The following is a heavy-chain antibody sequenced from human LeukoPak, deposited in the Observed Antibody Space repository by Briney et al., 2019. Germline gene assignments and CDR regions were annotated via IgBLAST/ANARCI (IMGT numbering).Heavy chain of an antibody. CDR2: ISAYNGNT. CDR3: AGTTNYDILTGYYREAFDI. D-gene: IGHD3-9*01. CDR1: GYTFTSYG. J-gene: IGHJ3*02. Sequence: ASVKGSCKASGYTFTSYGISWVRQAPGQGLEWMGWISAYNGNTNYAQKLQGRVTMTTDTSTSTAYMELRSLRSDDTAVYYCAGTTNYDILTGYYREAFDIWGQGTMVTVSS. V-gene: IGHV1-18*04.